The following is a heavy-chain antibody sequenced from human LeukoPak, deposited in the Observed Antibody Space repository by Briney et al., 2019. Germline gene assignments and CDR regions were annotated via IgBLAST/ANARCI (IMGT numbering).Heavy chain of an antibody. J-gene: IGHJ6*03. CDR3: ARGVTMVRGVIMTDYYYYMDV. CDR2: MNPNSGNT. V-gene: IGHV1-8*03. Sequence: APVKVSCKASGYTFTSYDINWVRQATGQGLEWMGWMNPNSGNTGYAQKFQGRVTITRNTSISTAYMELSSLRSEDTAVYYCARGVTMVRGVIMTDYYYYMDVWGKGTTVTVSS. CDR1: GYTFTSYD. D-gene: IGHD3-10*01.